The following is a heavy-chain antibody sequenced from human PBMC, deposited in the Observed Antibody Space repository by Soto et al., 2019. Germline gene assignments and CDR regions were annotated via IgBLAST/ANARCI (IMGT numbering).Heavy chain of an antibody. V-gene: IGHV1-69*01. CDR3: ARGPRGALVLYYYYGMDV. CDR1: GGTFSSYA. D-gene: IGHD3-10*01. J-gene: IGHJ6*02. Sequence: QVQLVQSGAEVKKPGSSVKVSCKASGGTFSSYAISWVRQAPGQGLEWMGGIIPIFCTANYAQKFQGRVTITADESTSTAYMELSSLRSEDTAVYYCARGPRGALVLYYYYGMDVWGQGTTVTVSS. CDR2: IIPIFCTA.